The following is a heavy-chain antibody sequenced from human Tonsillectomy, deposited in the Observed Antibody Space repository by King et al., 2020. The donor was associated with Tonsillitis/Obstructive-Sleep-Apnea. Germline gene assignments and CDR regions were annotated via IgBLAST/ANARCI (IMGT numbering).Heavy chain of an antibody. Sequence: QLQESGPGLVKPSETLSLTCTVSGGSISSSSYYWGWIRQPPGKGLEWIGSIYYSGSTYYNPSLKSRVTISVETSKNQFSLRLSAVTAADTAVYYCAITMIVVVTGNYFDFWGQGTLVTVSS. D-gene: IGHD3-22*01. CDR2: IYYSGST. J-gene: IGHJ4*02. CDR3: AITMIVVVTGNYFDF. CDR1: GGSISSSSYY. V-gene: IGHV4-39*01.